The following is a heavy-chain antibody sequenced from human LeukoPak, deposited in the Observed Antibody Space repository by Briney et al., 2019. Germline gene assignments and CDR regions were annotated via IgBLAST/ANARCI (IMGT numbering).Heavy chain of an antibody. CDR2: IYPGDSDT. J-gene: IGHJ4*02. Sequence: GESLKISCKGSGYSFTSYWIGWVRQMPGKGLEWMGIIYPGDSDTRYSPSFQGQVTISADNSISTAYLQWSSLKASDTVMYYCARQLDGVAGPSYFDYWGQGTLVTVSS. V-gene: IGHV5-51*01. D-gene: IGHD6-19*01. CDR3: ARQLDGVAGPSYFDY. CDR1: GYSFTSYW.